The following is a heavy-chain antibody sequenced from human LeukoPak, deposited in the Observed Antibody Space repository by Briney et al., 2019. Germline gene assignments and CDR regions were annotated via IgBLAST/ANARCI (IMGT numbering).Heavy chain of an antibody. CDR2: ISSSSSFI. D-gene: IGHD2-2*02. CDR3: TSLDCSSPSCYTDY. J-gene: IGHJ4*02. CDR1: GFTFSSYW. Sequence: GGSLRLSCAASGFTFSSYWMSWVRRAPGKGLEWVSSISSSSSFIYCADSVKGRFTISRDNAKDSLYLQMNSLRAEDTAVYYCTSLDCSSPSCYTDYWGQGTLVTVSS. V-gene: IGHV3-21*01.